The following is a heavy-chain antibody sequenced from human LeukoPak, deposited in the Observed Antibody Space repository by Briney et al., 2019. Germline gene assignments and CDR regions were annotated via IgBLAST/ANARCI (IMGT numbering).Heavy chain of an antibody. CDR1: GFTVSSNY. J-gene: IGHJ3*02. Sequence: GGSLRLSCAASGFTVSSNYMSWVRQAPGKGLEWVSVIYSGGNSYYADSVKGRFTISRDNSKNTLYLQMNSLRPEDTTVYYCVREPYDMWGQGTMVTVSS. V-gene: IGHV3-66*01. CDR3: VREPYDM. CDR2: IYSGGNS.